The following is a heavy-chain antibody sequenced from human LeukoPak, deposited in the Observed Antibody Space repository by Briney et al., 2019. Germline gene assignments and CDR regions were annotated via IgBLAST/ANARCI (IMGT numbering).Heavy chain of an antibody. CDR3: ASRRRMGTTTSCFDY. Sequence: GGSLRLSCAASGLFLDDYGMRWVRQAPGKGLEWVSGIDWNGGSTGYADSVKGRFTISRDNAKNSLFLQMNSLRADDTAVYYCASRRRMGTTTSCFDYWGQGTLVTVSS. CDR2: IDWNGGST. CDR1: GLFLDDYG. V-gene: IGHV3-20*04. J-gene: IGHJ4*02. D-gene: IGHD2-2*01.